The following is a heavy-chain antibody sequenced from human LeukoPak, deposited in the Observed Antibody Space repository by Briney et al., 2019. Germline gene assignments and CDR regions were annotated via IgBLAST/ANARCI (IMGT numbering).Heavy chain of an antibody. CDR3: ARSDWLNKENYLDP. J-gene: IGHJ5*02. V-gene: IGHV4-59*11. CDR1: GGSISSHY. CDR2: IYYRGNT. Sequence: SETLSLTCTVSGGSISSHYWNWIRQVPGKGLEWIGYIYYRGNTNYNPSLESRLTISVDTSKNQFSLKLTSVTAADTAVYYCARSDWLNKENYLDPWGQGTLVTVSS. D-gene: IGHD3-22*01.